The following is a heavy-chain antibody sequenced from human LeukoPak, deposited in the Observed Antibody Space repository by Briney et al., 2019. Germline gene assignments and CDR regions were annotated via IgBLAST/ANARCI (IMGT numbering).Heavy chain of an antibody. J-gene: IGHJ3*02. CDR1: GYTFTSYD. D-gene: IGHD3-22*01. Sequence: ASVKVSCKASGYTFTSYDINWVRQATGQGREWMGWMNPNSGNTGYAQKFQGSGTMTRNTSISTAYMELSSLRFEDTAVYYCARGHSYDIDAFDIWGQGTMVTVSS. V-gene: IGHV1-8*01. CDR2: MNPNSGNT. CDR3: ARGHSYDIDAFDI.